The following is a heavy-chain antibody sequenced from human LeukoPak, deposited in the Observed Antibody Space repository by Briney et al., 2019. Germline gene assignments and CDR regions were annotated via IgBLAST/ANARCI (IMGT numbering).Heavy chain of an antibody. J-gene: IGHJ4*02. CDR1: GFTFSSYW. V-gene: IGHV3-48*04. CDR3: AGTDYYDSSGYYFDL. CDR2: VSSSATTASTK. Sequence: GGSLRLSCAASGFTFSSYWMSWVRQAPGKGLEWVSYVSSSATTASTKYYADSVKGRFTISRDNAKNSLYLQMNSLRAEDTAVYYCAGTDYYDSSGYYFDLWGQGTLVTVSS. D-gene: IGHD3-22*01.